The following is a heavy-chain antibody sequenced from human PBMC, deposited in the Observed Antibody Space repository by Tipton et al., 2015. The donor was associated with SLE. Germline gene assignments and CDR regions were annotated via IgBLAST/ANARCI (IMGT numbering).Heavy chain of an antibody. J-gene: IGHJ4*02. CDR2: IYYSGST. V-gene: IGHV4-59*01. CDR3: ARDEDLDY. Sequence: TLSLTCSVSGGSISSFYWSWIRQPPGKGLEWIGYIYYSGSTNYNPSLKSRVTISVDTSKNQLSLKLTSVTAADTAVYYCARDEDLDYWGQGTLVTVSS. CDR1: GGSISSFY.